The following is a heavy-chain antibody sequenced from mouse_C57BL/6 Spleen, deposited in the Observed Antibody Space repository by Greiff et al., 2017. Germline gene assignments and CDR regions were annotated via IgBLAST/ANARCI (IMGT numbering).Heavy chain of an antibody. CDR2: IRLKSGNYAT. Sequence: LQQSGGGLVLPGGSMKLSCVASGFTFSNYWMNWVRQSPEKGLEWVAQIRLKSGNYATHYPESVKGRFTISRDDSKRSDNLQKNKLRAEDTGIYYCTYCGSSDHWYFDVWGTGTTVTVSS. V-gene: IGHV6-3*01. J-gene: IGHJ1*03. D-gene: IGHD1-1*01. CDR1: GFTFSNYW. CDR3: TYCGSSDHWYFDV.